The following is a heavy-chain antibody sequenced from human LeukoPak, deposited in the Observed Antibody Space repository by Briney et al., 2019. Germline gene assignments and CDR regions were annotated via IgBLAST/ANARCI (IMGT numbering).Heavy chain of an antibody. J-gene: IGHJ3*02. CDR2: IYSSGST. V-gene: IGHV4-39*07. CDR1: GASINSGSNY. D-gene: IGHD3-10*01. Sequence: SETLSLTCAVSGASINSGSNYWGWIRQPPGKTLEWIGSIYSSGSTYYNPSLKSRVIIMIDTPKNHFSLTLSSVTAADTAVYYCARSDGYGLVGIWGQGTMVTVSS. CDR3: ARSDGYGLVGI.